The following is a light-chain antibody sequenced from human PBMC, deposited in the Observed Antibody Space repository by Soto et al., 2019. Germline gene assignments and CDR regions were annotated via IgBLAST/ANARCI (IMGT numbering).Light chain of an antibody. Sequence: QSALTQPASVSGSPGQSVTISCAGTSSDVGGYNFVSWYQQHPGKATQLMIYDVSSRPSGVSNRFSGSKSGNTASLTISGLQAEDEADYYCSSYTSSYTHVFGTGTKLNVL. J-gene: IGLJ1*01. CDR1: SSDVGGYNF. V-gene: IGLV2-14*03. CDR2: DVS. CDR3: SSYTSSYTHV.